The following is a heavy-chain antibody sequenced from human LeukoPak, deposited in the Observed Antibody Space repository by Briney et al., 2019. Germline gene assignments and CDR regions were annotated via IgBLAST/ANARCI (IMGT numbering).Heavy chain of an antibody. J-gene: IGHJ3*02. CDR2: INPNSGAT. CDR3: ARSSSGWYDAFDI. D-gene: IGHD6-19*01. V-gene: IGHV1-2*02. Sequence: GASVKDSCKASGYTFTGYYMHWVRQAPAQGLEGMGWINPNSGATNYAQKFQGRVTMTRDTSISTAYMELSRLRSDDTAVYYCARSSSGWYDAFDIWGQGTMVTVSS. CDR1: GYTFTGYY.